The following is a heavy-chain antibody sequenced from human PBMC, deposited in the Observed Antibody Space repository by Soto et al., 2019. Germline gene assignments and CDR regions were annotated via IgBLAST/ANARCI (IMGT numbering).Heavy chain of an antibody. J-gene: IGHJ4*02. CDR3: AKIFRYGDPEY. V-gene: IGHV3-23*01. Sequence: LRLSCAASGFTFSSYAMSWVRQAPGKGLEWVSGISVSGDSTYYAGSVKGRFTISRDNSKSTLYLQMNSLRAEDTAVYYCAKIFRYGDPEYWGQGALVTVSS. CDR2: ISVSGDST. CDR1: GFTFSSYA. D-gene: IGHD2-21*02.